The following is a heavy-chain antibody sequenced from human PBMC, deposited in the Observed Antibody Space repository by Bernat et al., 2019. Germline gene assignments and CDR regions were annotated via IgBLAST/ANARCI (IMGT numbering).Heavy chain of an antibody. V-gene: IGHV3-15*07. CDR3: ARDSGYDRGAFDI. CDR2: IRSKIDGGTS. CDR1: GLTFTNAW. J-gene: IGHJ3*02. D-gene: IGHD5-12*01. Sequence: EVQLVESGGGLVKPGGSLRLSCAASGLTFTNAWMYWVRQAPGKGLEWVGRIRSKIDGGTSDYAPPVKGRFIISRDDSIDTVYLQMNSLRAEDTAVYYCARDSGYDRGAFDIWGQGTMVTVSS.